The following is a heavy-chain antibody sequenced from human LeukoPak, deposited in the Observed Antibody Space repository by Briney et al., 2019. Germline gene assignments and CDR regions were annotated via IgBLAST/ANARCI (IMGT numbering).Heavy chain of an antibody. Sequence: PSETLSLTCAVYGGSFSGYYWSWIRQPPGKGLEWIGEINHSGSTNYNPSLKSRVTISADTSKNQFSLKLSSVTAADTAVYYCAVSGYSSGGSFDYWGQGTLVTVSS. CDR1: GGSFSGYY. CDR3: AVSGYSSGGSFDY. D-gene: IGHD6-19*01. J-gene: IGHJ4*02. CDR2: INHSGST. V-gene: IGHV4-34*01.